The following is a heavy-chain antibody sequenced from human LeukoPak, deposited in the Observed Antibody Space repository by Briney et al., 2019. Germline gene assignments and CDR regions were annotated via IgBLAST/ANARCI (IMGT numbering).Heavy chain of an antibody. D-gene: IGHD3-22*01. V-gene: IGHV3-21*01. CDR1: GFTFSSYS. J-gene: IGHJ4*02. CDR3: ASDHRGSTMIVVGTFETDYFDY. CDR2: ISSRSSYI. Sequence: GGSLRLSCAASGFTFSSYSMNWVRQAPGKGLEWVSSISSRSSYIYYADSVKGRFTISRDNAKNSLYLQMNSLRAEDTAVYYCASDHRGSTMIVVGTFETDYFDYWGQGTLVTVSS.